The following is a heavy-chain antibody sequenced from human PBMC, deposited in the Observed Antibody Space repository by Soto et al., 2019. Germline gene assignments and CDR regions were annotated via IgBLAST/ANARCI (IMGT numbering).Heavy chain of an antibody. CDR3: GYVYYNSGRWDA. CDR2: IYWDDDK. CDR1: GFSLSTSAVG. V-gene: IGHV2-5*02. D-gene: IGHD3-10*01. Sequence: ITLKESGPTLVKPTQTLTLTCTFSGFSLSTSAVGVGWIRQPPGKALEWLALIYWDDDKRYSPSLKSRLTITQDTTKNQVVLTMTNMDPVDTATYYGGYVYYNSGRWDAWGQGTLVTVSS. J-gene: IGHJ5*02.